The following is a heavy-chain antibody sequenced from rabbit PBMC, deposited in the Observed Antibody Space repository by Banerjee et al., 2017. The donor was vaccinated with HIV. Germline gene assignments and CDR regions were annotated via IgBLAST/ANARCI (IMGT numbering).Heavy chain of an antibody. Sequence: QSLEESGGDLVKPGASLTLTCTASGFSFSSSYYMCWVRQAPGKGLEWIACIYAGSSGSTYYASWAKGRFTISRSTSLNTVDLQMTSLTAADTATYFCARGSGNSYVGDGYAPNAFDPWGPGTLVTVS. CDR2: IYAGSSGST. CDR1: GFSFSSSYY. V-gene: IGHV1S40*01. D-gene: IGHD6-1*01. CDR3: ARGSGNSYVGDGYAPNAFDP. J-gene: IGHJ2*01.